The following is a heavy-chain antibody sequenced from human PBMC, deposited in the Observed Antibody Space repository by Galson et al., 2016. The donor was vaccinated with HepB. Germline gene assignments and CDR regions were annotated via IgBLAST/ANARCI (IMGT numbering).Heavy chain of an antibody. CDR3: AKIWGKSSGWYGSSYYQYGMDV. CDR2: ISGSGDLK. D-gene: IGHD6-19*01. Sequence: SLRLSCAASGFTFSSYAMSWVRQAPGKGLEWVSGISGSGDLKYYADSVKGRFTISRDNPKNTRNLQMKSLRVDDTAVYYCAKIWGKSSGWYGSSYYQYGMDVWGQGTTVSVSS. V-gene: IGHV3-23*01. CDR1: GFTFSSYA. J-gene: IGHJ6*02.